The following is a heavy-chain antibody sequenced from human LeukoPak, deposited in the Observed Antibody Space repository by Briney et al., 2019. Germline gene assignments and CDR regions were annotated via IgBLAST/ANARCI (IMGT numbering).Heavy chain of an antibody. CDR3: ARGAAALNFDH. CDR1: GGSISSYY. J-gene: IGHJ4*02. Sequence: SESLSLTCTVSGGSISSYYWSWILQPPGKGLEWIGYIYNIGSTSYNPSLKSRVTISVDTSKKQFSLKLSSATAADTAVYYCARGAAALNFDHWGQGTLVTVSS. V-gene: IGHV4-59*01. CDR2: IYNIGST. D-gene: IGHD6-13*01.